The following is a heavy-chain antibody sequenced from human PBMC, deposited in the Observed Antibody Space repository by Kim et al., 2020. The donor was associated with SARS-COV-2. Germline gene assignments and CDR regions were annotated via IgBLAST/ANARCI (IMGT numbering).Heavy chain of an antibody. CDR3: ARHAIGESLNWFDP. V-gene: IGHV4-59*08. J-gene: IGHJ5*02. Sequence: NPSLKSRVTISVDQSKNQFSLKLSSVTAADTAVYYCARHAIGESLNWFDPWGQGTLVTVSS. D-gene: IGHD3-10*01.